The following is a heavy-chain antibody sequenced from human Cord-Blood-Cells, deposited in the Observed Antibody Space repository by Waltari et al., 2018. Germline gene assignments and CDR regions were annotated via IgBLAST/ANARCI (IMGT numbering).Heavy chain of an antibody. Sequence: QVQLQESGPGLVKPSETLSLTCAVSGYSISSGYYWGWIRQPPGKGLEWIGSIYHSGSTYYNPSLKSRVTISVDTSKNQFSLKLSSVTAADTAVYYCARDGTLKGSYDFWSGYYNWFDPWGQGTLVTVSS. CDR1: GYSISSGYY. J-gene: IGHJ5*02. V-gene: IGHV4-38-2*02. CDR2: IYHSGST. D-gene: IGHD3-3*01. CDR3: ARDGTLKGSYDFWSGYYNWFDP.